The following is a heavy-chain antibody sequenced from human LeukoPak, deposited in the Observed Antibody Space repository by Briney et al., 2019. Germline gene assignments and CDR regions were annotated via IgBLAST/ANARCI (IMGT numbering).Heavy chain of an antibody. CDR2: LYHSGST. CDR3: ARDSSARYSSSWYVVGGFDY. J-gene: IGHJ4*02. CDR1: GYSISTNNY. Sequence: SETLSLTCTVSGYSISTNNYWGWIRQPPGKGLEWIGSLYHSGSTYYNPSLKSRVTISVDTSKNQFSLRMNSLTAADTAVYYCARDSSARYSSSWYVVGGFDYWGQGTPVTVSS. V-gene: IGHV4-38-2*02. D-gene: IGHD6-13*01.